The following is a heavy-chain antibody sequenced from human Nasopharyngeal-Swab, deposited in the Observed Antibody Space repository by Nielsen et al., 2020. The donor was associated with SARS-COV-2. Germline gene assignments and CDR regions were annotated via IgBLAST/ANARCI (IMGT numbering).Heavy chain of an antibody. D-gene: IGHD3-22*01. V-gene: IGHV3-7*01. J-gene: IGHJ6*02. CDR1: GFTFSSYW. Sequence: GESLKISCAASGFTFSSYWMSWVRQAPGKGLEWVANIKQDGSEKYYVDSVKGRFTISRDNAKNSLYLQMNSLRAEDTAVYYCARDEYYYDSSGYYDGMDVWGQGTTVTASS. CDR2: IKQDGSEK. CDR3: ARDEYYYDSSGYYDGMDV.